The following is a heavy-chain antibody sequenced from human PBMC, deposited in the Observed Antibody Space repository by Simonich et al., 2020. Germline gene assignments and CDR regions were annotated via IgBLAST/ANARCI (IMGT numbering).Heavy chain of an antibody. CDR2: VGTAGDK. Sequence: EVQLVESGGGLVQPGGSLRLSCAASGFTFSSYDMRWGRQAKGKCLGGGSDVGTAGDKYYPGAVKGRFTISRENAKNSWYLQMNSLRAGDTAVYYCARGGYSGSYNWFDPWGQGTLVTVSS. CDR3: ARGGYSGSYNWFDP. J-gene: IGHJ5*02. V-gene: IGHV3-13*01. D-gene: IGHD1-26*01. CDR1: GFTFSSYD.